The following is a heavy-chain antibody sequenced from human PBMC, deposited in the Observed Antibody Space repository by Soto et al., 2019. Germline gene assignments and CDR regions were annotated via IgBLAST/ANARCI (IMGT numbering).Heavy chain of an antibody. CDR2: INLNDGGT. CDR3: VRRHVSATGIDWFDP. CDR1: EYSFGDYY. D-gene: IGHD6-13*01. J-gene: IGHJ5*02. Sequence: GASVKVSCKASEYSFGDYYLHWLRQAPGQGLEWMGWINLNDGGTNYARKFQGRVTMTSDKSITTVYMELSSLRYDDTAVYYCVRRHVSATGIDWFDPWGQGTLVTVSS. V-gene: IGHV1-2*02.